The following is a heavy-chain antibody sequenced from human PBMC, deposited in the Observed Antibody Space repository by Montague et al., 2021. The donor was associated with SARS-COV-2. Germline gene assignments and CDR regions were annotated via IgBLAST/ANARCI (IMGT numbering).Heavy chain of an antibody. Sequence: SETLSLARTVSGGSLSSYYWSWIRQPPGKGLEWIGYIYYSGSTNYNPSLKSRVTISVDTSKNQFSLNLSSVTAADTAVYYCAMRGGALDAFDIWGHGTMVIVSS. V-gene: IGHV4-59*08. D-gene: IGHD4-17*01. CDR2: IYYSGST. CDR3: AMRGGALDAFDI. J-gene: IGHJ3*02. CDR1: GGSLSSYY.